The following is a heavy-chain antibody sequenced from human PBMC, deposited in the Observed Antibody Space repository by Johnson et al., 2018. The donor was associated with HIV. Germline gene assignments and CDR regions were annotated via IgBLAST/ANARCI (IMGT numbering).Heavy chain of an antibody. CDR1: GFTFDDYA. CDR2: ISWNSGSI. J-gene: IGHJ3*02. V-gene: IGHV3-9*01. CDR3: AKDRGLERRERAFDI. D-gene: IGHD1-1*01. Sequence: VQLVESGGGLVQPGGSLRLSCAASGFTFDDYAMHWVRQAPGKGLEWVSGISWNSGSIGYADSVKGRFTISRDNAKNSLYLQMNSLRAEDTALYYCAKDRGLERRERAFDIWGQGTMVTVSS.